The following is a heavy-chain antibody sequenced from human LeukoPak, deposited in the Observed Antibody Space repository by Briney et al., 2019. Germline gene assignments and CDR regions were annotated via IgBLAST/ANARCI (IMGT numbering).Heavy chain of an antibody. Sequence: GGSLRLSCAASGFTFSSYAMSWVRQAPGKGLVWVSGISGSGAATYYADSVKGPFTISRDKSETTLYLQMNSLRDEDTAIYYCVIGPRQKRGLNTYWGQGTLVTVSS. D-gene: IGHD3/OR15-3a*01. CDR3: VIGPRQKRGLNTY. CDR1: GFTFSSYA. V-gene: IGHV3-23*01. CDR2: ISGSGAAT. J-gene: IGHJ4*02.